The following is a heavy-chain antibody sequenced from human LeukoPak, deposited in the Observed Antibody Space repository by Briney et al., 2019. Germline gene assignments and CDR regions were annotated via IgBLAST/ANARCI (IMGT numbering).Heavy chain of an antibody. CDR1: GGSFSGYY. D-gene: IGHD3-22*01. Sequence: TSETLSLTCAVYGGSFSGYYWSWIRQPPGKGLEWIGEINHSGSTNYNPSLKSRVTISVDTSKNQFSLKLSSVTAADTAVYYCAREHYYDSSGYYYPVYYYMDVWGKGTTVTVSS. CDR3: AREHYYDSSGYYYPVYYYMDV. J-gene: IGHJ6*03. V-gene: IGHV4-34*01. CDR2: INHSGST.